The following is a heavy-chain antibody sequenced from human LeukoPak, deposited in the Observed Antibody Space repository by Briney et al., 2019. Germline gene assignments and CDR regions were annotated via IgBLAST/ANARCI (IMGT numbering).Heavy chain of an antibody. Sequence: GGSLRLSCAASGFTFSSYAMSWVRQAPGKGLEWVSAISGSGCSTYYADSVRGRFTIFRDNSKNTLYLQMNSLRAEDTAVYYCAKSVYGDTYWFDPWGQGTLVTVSS. V-gene: IGHV3-23*01. CDR2: ISGSGCST. CDR1: GFTFSSYA. J-gene: IGHJ5*02. CDR3: AKSVYGDTYWFDP. D-gene: IGHD4-17*01.